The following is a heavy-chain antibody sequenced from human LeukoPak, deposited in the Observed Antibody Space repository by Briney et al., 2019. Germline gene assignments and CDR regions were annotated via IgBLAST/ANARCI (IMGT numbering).Heavy chain of an antibody. CDR1: GFTVSSNY. CDR3: AKTTASAAYGAFDI. D-gene: IGHD4-11*01. Sequence: GGSLRLSCAASGFTVSSNYMSWVRQAPGKGLEWVSVIYSGGSTYYADSVKGRFTISRDNSKNTLYLQMNSLRAEDTAVYPCAKTTASAAYGAFDIWGQGTMVTVSS. V-gene: IGHV3-66*01. J-gene: IGHJ3*02. CDR2: IYSGGST.